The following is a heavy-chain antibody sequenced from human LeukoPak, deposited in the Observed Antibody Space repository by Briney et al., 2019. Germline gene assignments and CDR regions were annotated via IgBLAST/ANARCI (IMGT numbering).Heavy chain of an antibody. D-gene: IGHD6-13*01. CDR1: GGSISSYY. CDR2: IYYSGST. CDR3: ARLSGARIAAAGLFDY. J-gene: IGHJ4*02. V-gene: IGHV4-59*08. Sequence: KSSETLSLTCTVSGGSISSYYWSWIRQPPGKGLEWLGYIYYSGSTNYNPSLKTRVTISVDTSKNQFYLKLSSVTAADTAVYYCARLSGARIAAAGLFDYWGQGTLVTVSS.